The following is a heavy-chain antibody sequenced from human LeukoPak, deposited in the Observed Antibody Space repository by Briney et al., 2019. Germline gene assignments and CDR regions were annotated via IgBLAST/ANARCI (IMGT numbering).Heavy chain of an antibody. D-gene: IGHD2-2*01. CDR1: GFTFDDYG. Sequence: GGSLRLSCAASGFTFDDYGMHWVRQAPGKGLEWVSGISWNSNSIDYADSVKGRFTTSRDNAKNSLYLQMNSLRAEDTALYYCAKAPSFQLISPYFDYWGQGTLVTVSS. CDR3: AKAPSFQLISPYFDY. CDR2: ISWNSNSI. J-gene: IGHJ4*02. V-gene: IGHV3-9*01.